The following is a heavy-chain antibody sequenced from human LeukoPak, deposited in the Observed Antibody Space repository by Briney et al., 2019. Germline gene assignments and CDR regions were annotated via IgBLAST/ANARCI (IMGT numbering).Heavy chain of an antibody. CDR2: INPTGGST. J-gene: IGHJ4*02. V-gene: IGHV1-46*01. CDR3: ARTEARRFDY. Sequence: ASVKVSCKASGYTFTSYVMHWVRQAPGQGLEWMGIINPTGGSTTYAQKFQGRVTITRDTSTSTVYMELSSLRSDDTAVYYCARTEARRFDYWGQGTLVTVSS. CDR1: GYTFTSYV.